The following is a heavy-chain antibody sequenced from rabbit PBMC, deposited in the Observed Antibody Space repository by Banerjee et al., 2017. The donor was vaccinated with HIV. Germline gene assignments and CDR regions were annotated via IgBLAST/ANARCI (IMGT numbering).Heavy chain of an antibody. J-gene: IGHJ4*01. CDR3: ARGLGYAGSAGYGYVDNL. D-gene: IGHD4-2*01. V-gene: IGHV1S40*01. CDR1: GFSFSSRYW. Sequence: QSLEESGGDLVKPGASLTLTCTASGFSFSSRYWICWVRQAPGKGLEWIACIYAGSSGSTYYASWAKGRFTISKTSSTTVTLQMTSLTAADTATYFCARGLGYAGSAGYGYVDNLWGPGTLVTVS. CDR2: IYAGSSGST.